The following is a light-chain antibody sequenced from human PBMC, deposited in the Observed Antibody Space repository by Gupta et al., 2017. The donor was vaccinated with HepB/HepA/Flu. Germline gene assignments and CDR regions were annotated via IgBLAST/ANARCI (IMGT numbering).Light chain of an antibody. CDR2: DVS. Sequence: QSALTQPASVSGPPGQSITVSCTGSSGDVGGYDSVSWYRQHPGKAPQLLIYDVSNRPSGISNRFSGSKSGNTASLTISGLQAEDEADYYCSSFTSTGILVVFGGGTKLTVL. CDR3: SSFTSTGILVV. CDR1: SGDVGGYDS. J-gene: IGLJ2*01. V-gene: IGLV2-14*01.